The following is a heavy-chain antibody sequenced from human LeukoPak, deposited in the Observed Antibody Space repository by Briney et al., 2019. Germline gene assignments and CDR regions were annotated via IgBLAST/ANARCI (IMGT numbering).Heavy chain of an antibody. CDR1: GYTFTSYF. V-gene: IGHV1-46*01. CDR3: ARVRDYGNYYDVFDI. CDR2: IDPSGGAP. J-gene: IGHJ3*02. Sequence: ASVKVSCKASGYTFTSYFIHWVRQAPGQGLEWMGIIDPSGGAPRNVQKFQGRITMTRDPSSSTIHMELSSLRSEDTAVYYCARVRDYGNYYDVFDIWGQGTMVSVSS. D-gene: IGHD4-11*01.